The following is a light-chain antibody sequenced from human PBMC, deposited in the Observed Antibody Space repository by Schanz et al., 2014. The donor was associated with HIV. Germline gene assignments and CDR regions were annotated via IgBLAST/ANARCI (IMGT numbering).Light chain of an antibody. V-gene: IGLV1-44*01. J-gene: IGLJ2*01. Sequence: QSVLAQPPSASGTPGQRVTISCSGSSSNIGRNTVTWYQQLPGTAPKLLIYGDSNRPSGVPHRFSGSKSGTSASLAITGVQAEDEADYYCQSYDNNLSGVVFGGGTKLTVL. CDR2: GDS. CDR1: SSNIGRNT. CDR3: QSYDNNLSGVV.